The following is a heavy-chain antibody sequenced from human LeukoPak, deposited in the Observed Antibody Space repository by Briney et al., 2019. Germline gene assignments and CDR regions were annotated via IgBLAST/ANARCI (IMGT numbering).Heavy chain of an antibody. D-gene: IGHD3-22*01. J-gene: IGHJ2*01. V-gene: IGHV3-13*01. CDR3: ARGVSYYYDNSGHPGWYCVL. Sequence: PGGSLRLSCAVSGFTFNYYDMHWVRQAPGKRLDWVSAISTTGDTHYPDSVKGGFAMSREDAKNSVHLQMNTLRAGDTAVYYCARGVSYYYDNSGHPGWYCVLWGRSTLVTVSS. CDR2: ISTTGDT. CDR1: GFTFNYYD.